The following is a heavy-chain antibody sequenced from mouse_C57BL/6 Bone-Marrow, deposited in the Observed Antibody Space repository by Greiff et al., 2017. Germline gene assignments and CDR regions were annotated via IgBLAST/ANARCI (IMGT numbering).Heavy chain of an antibody. Sequence: VQLKESGGDLVKPGGSLKLSCAASGFTFSSYGMSWVRQTPDKRLEWVATISSGGSYTYYPDSVKGRFTISRDNAKNTLYLQMSSLKSEDTDMYYCARQNTTGFDYWGQGTTLTVSS. CDR1: GFTFSSYG. CDR3: ARQNTTGFDY. D-gene: IGHD1-1*01. CDR2: ISSGGSYT. J-gene: IGHJ2*01. V-gene: IGHV5-6*01.